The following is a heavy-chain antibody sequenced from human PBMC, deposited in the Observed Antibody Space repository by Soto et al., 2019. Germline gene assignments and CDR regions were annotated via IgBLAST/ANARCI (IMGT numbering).Heavy chain of an antibody. D-gene: IGHD3-10*01. CDR2: IYYSGST. Sequence: TLSLTCTVSDGSISSGGYYRSCIRQHPGKGLEWIGYIYYSGSTYYNPSLKSRVTISVDTSKNQFSLKLSSVTAADTAVYYCARGPSLFRGVIIPPDYWGQGTLVTVSS. CDR1: DGSISSGGYY. CDR3: ARGPSLFRGVIIPPDY. J-gene: IGHJ4*02. V-gene: IGHV4-31*03.